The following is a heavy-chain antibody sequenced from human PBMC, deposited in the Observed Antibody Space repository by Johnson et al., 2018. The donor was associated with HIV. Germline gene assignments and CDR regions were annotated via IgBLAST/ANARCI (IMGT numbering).Heavy chain of an antibody. V-gene: IGHV3-11*04. CDR2: ISSSGSTI. D-gene: IGHD4-17*01. J-gene: IGHJ3*02. CDR1: GFTFSDYY. Sequence: QVQLVESGGGLVQPGRSLRLSCTASGFTFSDYYMSWIRQAPGKGLEWVSYISSSGSTIYYADSVKGRFTISRDNAKNSLYLQLNSLRADDSAVYFCARDRCGDSDAFDIWGQGTLVTVSS. CDR3: ARDRCGDSDAFDI.